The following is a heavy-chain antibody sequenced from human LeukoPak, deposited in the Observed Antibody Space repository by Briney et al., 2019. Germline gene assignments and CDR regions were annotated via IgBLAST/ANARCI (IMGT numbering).Heavy chain of an antibody. D-gene: IGHD1-7*01. CDR3: ARWEIRGTAHKLDY. CDR1: GFTLSSHW. V-gene: IGHV3-7*01. Sequence: GGSLRLSCVASGFTLSSHWMSWVRQAPGKELEWVANINQDGSAKYFVDSVKGRFTISRDNAKNSMYLQMNSLRAEDTAVYYCARWEIRGTAHKLDYWGQGTLVTVSS. CDR2: INQDGSAK. J-gene: IGHJ4*02.